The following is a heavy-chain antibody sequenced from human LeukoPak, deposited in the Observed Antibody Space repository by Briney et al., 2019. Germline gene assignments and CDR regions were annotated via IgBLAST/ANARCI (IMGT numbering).Heavy chain of an antibody. V-gene: IGHV4-39*01. CDR2: IYCSGST. CDR3: ARHVSGSFSY. J-gene: IGHJ4*02. CDR1: GGSISSYY. D-gene: IGHD1-26*01. Sequence: SETLSLTCTVSGGSISSYYWSWIRQPPGKGLEWIGSIYCSGSTYYNPSLKSRVTISVDTSKNQFSLKLSSVTAADTAVYYCARHVSGSFSYWGQGTLVTVSS.